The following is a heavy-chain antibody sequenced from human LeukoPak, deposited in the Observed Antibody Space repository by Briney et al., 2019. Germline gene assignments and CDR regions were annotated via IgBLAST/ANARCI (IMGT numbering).Heavy chain of an antibody. CDR1: GGSISSYY. V-gene: IGHV4-59*12. Sequence: SETLSLTCTVSGGSISSYYWSWIRQPPGKGLEWIGYIFYSGSTNYNPSLKSRVTISVDTSKNQFSLKLSSVTAADTAVYYCARDMYCSSTSCMNWFDPWGQGTLVTVSS. J-gene: IGHJ5*02. CDR3: ARDMYCSSTSCMNWFDP. CDR2: IFYSGST. D-gene: IGHD2-2*01.